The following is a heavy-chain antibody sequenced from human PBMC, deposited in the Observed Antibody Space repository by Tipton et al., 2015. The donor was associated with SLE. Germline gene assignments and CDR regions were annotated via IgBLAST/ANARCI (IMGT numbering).Heavy chain of an antibody. V-gene: IGHV4-39*07. J-gene: IGHJ3*02. Sequence: TLSLTCTVSGGSISSPTYYWGWVRQPPGKGLEWIGSIYYTGSAYYNPSLKSRVTISVDTSKNQFSLKLTSVTAADTAVYYCARGTAKYQLILSDGFDMWGQGTMVTVSS. CDR1: GGSISSPTYY. CDR2: IYYTGSA. D-gene: IGHD2-2*01. CDR3: ARGTAKYQLILSDGFDM.